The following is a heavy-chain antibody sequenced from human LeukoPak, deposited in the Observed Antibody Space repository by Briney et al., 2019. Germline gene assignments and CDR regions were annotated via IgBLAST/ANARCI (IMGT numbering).Heavy chain of an antibody. CDR2: ISGYNCNT. CDR3: ARDTPRSGWSHQVHFDY. CDR1: VYTFTSYG. V-gene: IGHV1-18*01. D-gene: IGHD6-19*01. J-gene: IGHJ4*02. Sequence: ASEKVSCKASVYTFTSYGISWVRQAPGQRLEWRGGISGYNCNTNYAQKLQGRGTMTTDTATSTAHMELRSLRSDDAAVYYCARDTPRSGWSHQVHFDYWGQGTLVTVSS.